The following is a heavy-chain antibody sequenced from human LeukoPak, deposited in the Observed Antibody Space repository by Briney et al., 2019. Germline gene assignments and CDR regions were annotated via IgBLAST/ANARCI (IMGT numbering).Heavy chain of an antibody. CDR1: GYTFTGYY. V-gene: IGHV1-2*02. D-gene: IGHD3-3*01. Sequence: ASVKVSCKASGYTFTGYYMHWVRQAPGQGLEWMGWINPNSGGTNYAQKFQGRVTMTRDTSISTAYMELSWLRSDDTAVYYCARVRDSHYDFWSGYYPFYYYYYYMDVWGKGTTVTVSS. J-gene: IGHJ6*03. CDR3: ARVRDSHYDFWSGYYPFYYYYYYMDV. CDR2: INPNSGGT.